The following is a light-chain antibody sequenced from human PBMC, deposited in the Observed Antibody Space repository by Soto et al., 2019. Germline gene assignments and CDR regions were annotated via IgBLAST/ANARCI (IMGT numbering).Light chain of an antibody. CDR1: QSLLHSNKNNY. CDR2: LGS. J-gene: IGKJ3*01. Sequence: DLVMTQSPLSLPVTPGEPASISCRSSQSLLHSNKNNYLDWYLQKPGQSPQLLIYLGSNRASGVPDRFSGSGSGTDFTLKISRVEAEDVGFYFCMQAQQTPFTFGPGTKVEIK. V-gene: IGKV2-28*01. CDR3: MQAQQTPFT.